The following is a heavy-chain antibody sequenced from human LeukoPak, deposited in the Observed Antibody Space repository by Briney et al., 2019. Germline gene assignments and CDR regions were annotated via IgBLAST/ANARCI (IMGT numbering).Heavy chain of an antibody. CDR2: IYYSGST. D-gene: IGHD3-3*01. CDR1: GGSISSGDYY. CDR3: ARVLPYDFWSGPSPYYFDY. J-gene: IGHJ4*02. V-gene: IGHV4-30-4*08. Sequence: SQTLSLTCTVSGGSISSGDYYWSRIRQPPGKGLEWIGYIYYSGSTYYNPSLKSRVTISVDTSKNQFSLKLSSVTAADTAVYYCARVLPYDFWSGPSPYYFDYWGQGTLVTVSS.